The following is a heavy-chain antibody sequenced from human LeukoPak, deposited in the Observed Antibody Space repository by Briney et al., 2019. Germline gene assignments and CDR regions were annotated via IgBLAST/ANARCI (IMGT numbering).Heavy chain of an antibody. V-gene: IGHV3-23*01. J-gene: IGHJ4*02. D-gene: IGHD3-22*01. CDR1: GLTFSSYA. CDR2: ISGSGGST. Sequence: GGSLRLSCAASGLTFSSYAMSWVRQAPGKGLEWVSAISGSGGSTYYADSVKGRFTISRDNSKNTLYLQMNSLRAEDTAAYYCAKDPSSYYDSSGYYFDYWGQGTLVTVSS. CDR3: AKDPSSYYDSSGYYFDY.